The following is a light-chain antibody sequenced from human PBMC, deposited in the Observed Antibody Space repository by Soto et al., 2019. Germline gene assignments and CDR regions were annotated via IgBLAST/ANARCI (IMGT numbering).Light chain of an antibody. CDR3: QQRSNWPPIT. CDR2: DAS. Sequence: EIVLTQCLATLSLSPGERATLSCRASQSVSSYLAWYQQKPGQAPRLLIYDASNRATGIPARFSGSGSGTDFTLTISSLEPEDFAVYYCQQRSNWPPITSGQGTRLEIK. CDR1: QSVSSY. J-gene: IGKJ5*01. V-gene: IGKV3-11*01.